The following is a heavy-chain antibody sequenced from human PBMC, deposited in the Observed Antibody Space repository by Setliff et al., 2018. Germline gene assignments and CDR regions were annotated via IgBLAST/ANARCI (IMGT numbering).Heavy chain of an antibody. CDR2: IKQDGSEK. CDR3: ARDPHFDS. Sequence: PGGSLRLSCAASGFTFGSYWMSWVRQAPGKGLEWVANIKQDGSEKYYVDSVKGRFSISRDNAKNSLYLQMNSLRAEDTAVYYCARDPHFDSWGQGTLVTVSS. CDR1: GFTFGSYW. J-gene: IGHJ4*02. V-gene: IGHV3-7*01.